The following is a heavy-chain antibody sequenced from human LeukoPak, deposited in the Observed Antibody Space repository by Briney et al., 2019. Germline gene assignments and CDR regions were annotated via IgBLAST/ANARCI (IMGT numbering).Heavy chain of an antibody. CDR2: IYPGDSDI. D-gene: IGHD3-16*01. J-gene: IGHJ4*02. V-gene: IGHV5-51*01. Sequence: ESLKISCKGSGYSFTNNWIGWVRQMPGKGLEWMGIIYPGDSDIRYSPSFQGQVTISADKSISTAYLQWSSLKASDTAMYYCARRGTMSYYFDYWGQGTLVTVSS. CDR3: ARRGTMSYYFDY. CDR1: GYSFTNNW.